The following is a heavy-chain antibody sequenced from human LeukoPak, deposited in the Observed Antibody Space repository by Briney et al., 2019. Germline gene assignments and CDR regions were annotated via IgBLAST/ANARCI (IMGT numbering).Heavy chain of an antibody. J-gene: IGHJ4*02. D-gene: IGHD3-22*01. CDR3: TTVEMYYYDSSGYYYVGGVDY. Sequence: GGSLRLSCAASGFTFSNARMSWVRQAPGKGLEWVGRIKSKTDGGTTDYAAPVKGRFTISRDDSKNTLYLQMNSLKTEDTAVYYCTTVEMYYYDSSGYYYVGGVDYWGQGTLVTVSS. CDR2: IKSKTDGGTT. CDR1: GFTFSNAR. V-gene: IGHV3-15*01.